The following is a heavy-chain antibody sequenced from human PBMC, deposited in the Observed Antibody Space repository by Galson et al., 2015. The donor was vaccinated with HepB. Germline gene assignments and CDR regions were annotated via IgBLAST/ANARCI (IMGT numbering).Heavy chain of an antibody. CDR2: ISGHNGDT. J-gene: IGHJ4*02. D-gene: IGHD3-9*01. Sequence: SVKVSCKASGYTFTTYSISWVRQAPGQGLEWMGWISGHNGDTDYAQKFEGRVTMSTDTSTTTVYMELGSLRSDDTAVYYCATTPIYDDFTDSSRWGLGTLVTVSS. CDR1: GYTFTTYS. V-gene: IGHV1-18*01. CDR3: ATTPIYDDFTDSSR.